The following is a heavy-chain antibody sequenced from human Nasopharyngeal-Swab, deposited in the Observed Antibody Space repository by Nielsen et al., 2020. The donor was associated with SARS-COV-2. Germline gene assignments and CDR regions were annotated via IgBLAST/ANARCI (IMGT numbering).Heavy chain of an antibody. CDR3: ARVSRCSGGSCYFSFDI. V-gene: IGHV3-20*01. J-gene: IGHJ3*02. D-gene: IGHD2-15*01. CDR2: ISGSGGST. Sequence: VRQMPGKRLEWVSAISGSGGSTYYADSVKGRFTISRDNAKNSLYLQMNSLRAEDTALYHCARVSRCSGGSCYFSFDIWGQGTMVTVSS.